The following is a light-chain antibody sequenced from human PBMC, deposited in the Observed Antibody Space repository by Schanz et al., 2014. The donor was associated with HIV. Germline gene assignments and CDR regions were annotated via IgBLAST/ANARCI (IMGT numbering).Light chain of an antibody. CDR1: QSVSSN. Sequence: EIVMTQSPGTLSVSPGERATLSCRASQSVSSNLAWYQQKPGQAPRLLIYGASTRATGIPARFSGSGSGTEFTLTISSLQSEDFAVYYCQQYNNWLGTFGQGTKVEIK. CDR3: QQYNNWLGT. J-gene: IGKJ1*01. V-gene: IGKV3-15*01. CDR2: GAS.